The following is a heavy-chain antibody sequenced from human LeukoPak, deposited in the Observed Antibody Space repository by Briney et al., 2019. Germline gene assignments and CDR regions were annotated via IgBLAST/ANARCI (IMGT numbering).Heavy chain of an antibody. D-gene: IGHD6-13*01. CDR2: INSLGTNI. CDR1: GFAFNLYG. J-gene: IGHJ4*02. CDR3: ARVGSNCSVDY. V-gene: IGHV3-21*01. Sequence: GGSLRLSCAASGFAFNLYGMAWVRQAPGKGLEWVSSINSLGTNIYYADSVKGRFTISKDSAKNSLFLQMNSLRAEDTAVYYCARVGSNCSVDYWGQGTLVAVSS.